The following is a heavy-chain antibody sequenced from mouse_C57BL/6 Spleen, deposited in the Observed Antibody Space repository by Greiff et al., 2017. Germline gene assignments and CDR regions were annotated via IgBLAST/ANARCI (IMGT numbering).Heavy chain of an antibody. D-gene: IGHD1-1*02. CDR3: ARGGKNGYFYY. J-gene: IGHJ2*01. V-gene: IGHV1-63*01. Sequence: VKLVESGAELVRPGTSVKMSCKASGYNFTNYWIGWAKQRPGHGLEWIGDIYPGGGYTKYNEKLKGKATLTADNSSSTAYMQFSSLTSEDSAIYYCARGGKNGYFYYWGQGTTLTVSS. CDR2: IYPGGGYT. CDR1: GYNFTNYW.